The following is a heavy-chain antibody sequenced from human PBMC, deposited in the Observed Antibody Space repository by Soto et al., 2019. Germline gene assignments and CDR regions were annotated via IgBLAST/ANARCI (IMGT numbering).Heavy chain of an antibody. CDR3: ARGPGGPDGPGDY. CDR2: INAGNGNT. Sequence: QVQLVQSGAEVKKPGASVKVSCKASGYTFTSYAMHWVRQAPGQRLEWMGWINAGNGNTKYSQKPQGRVTITRDTSASTAYMELSNLRSEDTAVYYCARGPGGPDGPGDYWGQGTLVTGSS. J-gene: IGHJ4*02. D-gene: IGHD2-15*01. V-gene: IGHV1-3*01. CDR1: GYTFTSYA.